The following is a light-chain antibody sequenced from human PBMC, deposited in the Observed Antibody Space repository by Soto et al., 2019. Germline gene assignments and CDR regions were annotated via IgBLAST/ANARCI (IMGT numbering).Light chain of an antibody. CDR1: SSNIGAGYD. J-gene: IGLJ2*01. Sequence: QPVLTQPPSVSGAPGQRVTISCAGSSSNIGAGYDARWYQQLPGTAPKLLISGNNDRPSGVPDRFSGSKSGTSASLAITGLQAEDEADYYCQSYDSSLSAVVFGGGTQLTVL. CDR3: QSYDSSLSAVV. CDR2: GNN. V-gene: IGLV1-40*01.